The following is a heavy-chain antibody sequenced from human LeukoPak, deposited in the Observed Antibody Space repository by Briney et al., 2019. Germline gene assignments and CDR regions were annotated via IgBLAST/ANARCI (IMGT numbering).Heavy chain of an antibody. CDR3: ARGPHGGFVIIPTEF. CDR2: IDSSSSYI. CDR1: GFTFSSYA. V-gene: IGHV3-21*01. D-gene: IGHD3-3*01. Sequence: GGSLRLSCAASGFTFSSYAMHWVRQAPGKGLEWVSSIDSSSSYIYYADSVKGRFTISRANAKNSLFLQMNSLRAEDTAVYYCARGPHGGFVIIPTEFWGQGTLVTVSS. J-gene: IGHJ4*02.